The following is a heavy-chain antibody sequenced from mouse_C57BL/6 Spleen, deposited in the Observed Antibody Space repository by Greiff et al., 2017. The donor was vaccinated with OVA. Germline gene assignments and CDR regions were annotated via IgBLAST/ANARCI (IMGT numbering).Heavy chain of an antibody. Sequence: EVQLQESGPELVKPGASVKIPCKASGYTFTDYNMDWVKQSHGKSLEWIGDINPNNGGTIYNQKFKGKATLTVDKSSSTAYMELRSLTSEDTAVYYCARRAVVAMDAMDYWGQGTSVTVSS. CDR2: INPNNGGT. CDR3: ARRAVVAMDAMDY. J-gene: IGHJ4*01. D-gene: IGHD1-1*01. CDR1: GYTFTDYN. V-gene: IGHV1-18*01.